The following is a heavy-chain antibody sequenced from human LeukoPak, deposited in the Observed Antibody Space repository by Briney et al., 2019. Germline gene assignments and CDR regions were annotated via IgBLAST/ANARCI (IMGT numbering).Heavy chain of an antibody. J-gene: IGHJ4*02. CDR1: GFTFDDYA. D-gene: IGHD1-14*01. CDR3: ARSNQADDY. CDR2: INPGGSSI. V-gene: IGHV3-74*01. Sequence: GSLRLSCAASGFTFDDYAMHWVRQGSGKGLVWVARINPGGSSITYADSVKGRFTISRDNAKNTLYLQMDSLRAEDTGVYYCARSNQADDYWGQGTLVTVSS.